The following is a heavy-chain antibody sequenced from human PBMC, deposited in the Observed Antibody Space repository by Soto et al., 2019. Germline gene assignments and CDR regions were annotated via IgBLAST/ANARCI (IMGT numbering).Heavy chain of an antibody. CDR2: ISGSGGGT. J-gene: IGHJ4*02. CDR3: TKDVALNGYTYGYLFDY. Sequence: EVQLLESGGGLVQPGGSLRLSCAASGFSFSSYAMSWVRQAPGKGLEWVSVISGSGGGTYYADSVKGRFTISRDNSKNTLYLQMNRLRDEDTAVYYCTKDVALNGYTYGYLFDYWGQGTLVTVSS. D-gene: IGHD5-18*01. CDR1: GFSFSSYA. V-gene: IGHV3-23*01.